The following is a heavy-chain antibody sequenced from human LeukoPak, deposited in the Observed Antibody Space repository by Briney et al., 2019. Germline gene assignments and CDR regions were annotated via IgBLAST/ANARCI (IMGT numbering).Heavy chain of an antibody. V-gene: IGHV3-30*18. J-gene: IGHJ6*02. Sequence: GGSLRLSCAASGFMFRSYGMHWVRQAPGQGLEWVAVISYDGTNKYYADSVKGRLTISRDNSKNTLYLQMHSLRGEDTAVYYCAKSTIAAVGKDYYYAMEAWGQGTTVTVSS. D-gene: IGHD6-13*01. CDR1: GFMFRSYG. CDR2: ISYDGTNK. CDR3: AKSTIAAVGKDYYYAMEA.